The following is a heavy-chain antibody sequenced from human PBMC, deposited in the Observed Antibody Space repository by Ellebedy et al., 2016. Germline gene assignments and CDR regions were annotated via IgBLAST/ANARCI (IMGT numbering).Heavy chain of an antibody. CDR2: ISQSGHDI. J-gene: IGHJ5*02. D-gene: IGHD1-1*01. CDR1: GFSFNDYY. CDR3: AKTARRLDL. V-gene: IGHV3-11*01. Sequence: GGSLRLSCEASGFSFNDYYMSWIRQARGKGPEWVSYISQSGHDIVYADSVRGRFTVSRDNAKNSLYLHMSSLRVEDTAVYYCAKTARRLDLWGQGTLVTVSS.